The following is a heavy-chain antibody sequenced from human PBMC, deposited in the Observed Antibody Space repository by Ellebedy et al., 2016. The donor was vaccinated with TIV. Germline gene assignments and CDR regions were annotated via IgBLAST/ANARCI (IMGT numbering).Heavy chain of an antibody. Sequence: GGSLRLXCEASGFTFSGYGMYWVRQAPGKGLEWVAVIWYDGSKKYYGDSVKGRFTISRDNGRNTLYLQMNSLRAEDTAVYYCARSSFPKSGYLSDIDFWGQGTLVTVSS. V-gene: IGHV3-33*07. CDR1: GFTFSGYG. CDR3: ARSSFPKSGYLSDIDF. J-gene: IGHJ4*02. CDR2: IWYDGSKK. D-gene: IGHD3-22*01.